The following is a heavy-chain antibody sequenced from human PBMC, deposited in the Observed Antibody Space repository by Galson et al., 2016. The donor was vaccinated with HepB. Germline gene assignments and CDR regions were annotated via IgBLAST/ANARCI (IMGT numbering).Heavy chain of an antibody. CDR2: ISYDGSYE. J-gene: IGHJ4*02. D-gene: IGHD3-10*01. V-gene: IGHV3-30*04. CDR3: ARAVHGSGSYWDK. CDR1: GLTFSSYA. Sequence: SLRLSCAASGLTFSSYAMHWVRQAPGKGLEWVAVISYDGSYESYAGAVKGRFTFSRDNFKNTLYLHLNSLRAEETAVYYCARAVHGSGSYWDKWGQGTLVAVSS.